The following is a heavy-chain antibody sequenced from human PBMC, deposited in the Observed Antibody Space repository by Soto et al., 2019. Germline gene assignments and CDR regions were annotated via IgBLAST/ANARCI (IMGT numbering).Heavy chain of an antibody. CDR3: VRGGRGDAFDI. CDR1: GYSISSNYY. V-gene: IGHV4-38-2*01. D-gene: IGHD2-15*01. J-gene: IGHJ3*02. Sequence: SETLSLTCAFSGYSISSNYYWGWIRQPPGKGLKWIGSIYHRGSTYYSPSLWSRVAISADSSKNQFSLKLTSVTAADTAVYYCVRGGRGDAFDIWGQGTMVTVSS. CDR2: IYHRGST.